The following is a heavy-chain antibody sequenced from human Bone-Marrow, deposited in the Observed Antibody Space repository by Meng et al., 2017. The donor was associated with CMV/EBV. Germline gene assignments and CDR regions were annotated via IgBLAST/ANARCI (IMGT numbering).Heavy chain of an antibody. J-gene: IGHJ3*02. D-gene: IGHD2-2*01. V-gene: IGHV1-2*02. CDR3: ASPQQDAFDI. CDR1: GYTFTDYF. CDR2: INPNSGGT. Sequence: ASVKVSCKASGYTFTDYFIHWVRQAPGQGLEWMGWINPNSGGTNYAQKFQGRVTMTRDTSISTAYMELSRLRSDDTAVYYCASPQQDAFDIWGQGTMVTVSS.